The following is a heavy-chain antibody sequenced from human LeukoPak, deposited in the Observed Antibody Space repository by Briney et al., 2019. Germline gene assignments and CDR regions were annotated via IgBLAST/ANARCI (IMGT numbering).Heavy chain of an antibody. CDR3: ARGSASYYYGSGRFDY. CDR1: GGSFSGYY. V-gene: IGHV4-34*01. J-gene: IGHJ4*02. Sequence: SETLSLTCAVYGGSFSGYYWSWIRQPPGKGLEWIGEINHSGSTNYNPSLKSRVTISVDTSKNQFSPKLSSVTAADTAVYYCARGSASYYYGSGRFDYWGQGTLVTVSS. D-gene: IGHD3-10*01. CDR2: INHSGST.